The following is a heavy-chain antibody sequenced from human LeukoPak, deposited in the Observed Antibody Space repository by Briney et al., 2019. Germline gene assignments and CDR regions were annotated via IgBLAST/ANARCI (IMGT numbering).Heavy chain of an antibody. Sequence: GGSLRLSCAASGFTFSSYGMHWVRQAPGKGLEWVAVIWDDGSNKYYADSVKGRFTISRDNSKNTLYLQMNSLRDEDTAVYYCAKGAAASPYYFDYWGQGTLVTVSS. CDR1: GFTFSSYG. V-gene: IGHV3-33*06. D-gene: IGHD6-13*01. J-gene: IGHJ4*02. CDR3: AKGAAASPYYFDY. CDR2: IWDDGSNK.